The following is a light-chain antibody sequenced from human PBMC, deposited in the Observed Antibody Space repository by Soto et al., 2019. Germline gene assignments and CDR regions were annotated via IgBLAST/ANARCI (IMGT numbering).Light chain of an antibody. CDR3: CSYVGSSILM. V-gene: IGLV2-23*02. Sequence: QSALTQPASVSGSPGQSITISCTGTSRDVGLYNLVSWYQQLPGKAPKLIIYEVNERPSGISDRFSGSKSGNTASLTISGLQDEDEADNYCCSYVGSSILMFGGGTKLTVL. J-gene: IGLJ3*02. CDR2: EVN. CDR1: SRDVGLYNL.